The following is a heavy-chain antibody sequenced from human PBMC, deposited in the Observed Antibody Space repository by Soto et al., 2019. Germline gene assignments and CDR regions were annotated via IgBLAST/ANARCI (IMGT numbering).Heavy chain of an antibody. D-gene: IGHD2-15*01. Sequence: ASVKVSCKASGGTFSSYAISWVRQAPGQGLEWMGGIIPIFGTANYAQKFQGRVTITADESTSTAYMELSSLRSEDTAAYYCARGGRGTYYYYYGMDVWGQGTTVTVSS. V-gene: IGHV1-69*13. J-gene: IGHJ6*02. CDR1: GGTFSSYA. CDR3: ARGGRGTYYYYYGMDV. CDR2: IIPIFGTA.